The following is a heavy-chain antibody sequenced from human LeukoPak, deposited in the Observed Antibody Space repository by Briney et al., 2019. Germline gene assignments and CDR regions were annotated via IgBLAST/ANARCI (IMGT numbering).Heavy chain of an antibody. CDR1: GGSISSSSYY. CDR2: IYYTGNT. D-gene: IGHD6-19*01. CDR3: ASRPSSSGYRGDY. V-gene: IGHV4-39*01. J-gene: IGHJ4*02. Sequence: PSETLSLTCSVSGGSISSSSYYWGWIRQPPGKGLEWIGSIYYTGNTNYNPSLKNRVAISVDTSKNQFSLKLSSVTAADTAVYYCASRPSSSGYRGDYWGQGTLVTVSS.